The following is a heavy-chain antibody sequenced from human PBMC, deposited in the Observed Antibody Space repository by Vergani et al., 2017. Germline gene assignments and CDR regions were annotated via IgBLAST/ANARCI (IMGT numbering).Heavy chain of an antibody. CDR1: GFTFNSYA. Sequence: QLLESGGGLIQPGGSLRLSCAASGFTFNSYAMTWVRQAPGKGLEWVSGINNNGGSTYYADSVKGRFTISRDNAKNSLYLQMNSLRAEDTAVYYCARVEDXAMTFIYYYYGMDVWGQGTTVTVSS. CDR3: ARVEDXAMTFIYYYYGMDV. D-gene: IGHD5-18*01. V-gene: IGHV3-23*01. CDR2: INNNGGST. J-gene: IGHJ6*02.